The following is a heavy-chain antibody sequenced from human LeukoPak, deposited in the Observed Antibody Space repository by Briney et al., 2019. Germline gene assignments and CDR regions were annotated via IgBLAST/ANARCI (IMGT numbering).Heavy chain of an antibody. Sequence: PSVKVSCKASGYTFTGYYMHWVRQVPGQGLEWMGWINPNSGGTDYAQKFQGRVTMTRDTSISTAYMELSRLRSDDTAVYYCARGRYYYDSSGYQFWGQGTLVTVSS. J-gene: IGHJ4*02. CDR2: INPNSGGT. V-gene: IGHV1-2*02. CDR1: GYTFTGYY. CDR3: ARGRYYYDSSGYQF. D-gene: IGHD3-22*01.